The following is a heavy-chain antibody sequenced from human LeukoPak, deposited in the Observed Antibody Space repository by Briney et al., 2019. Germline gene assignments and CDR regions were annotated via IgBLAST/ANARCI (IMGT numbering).Heavy chain of an antibody. CDR1: GFTFSSYA. D-gene: IGHD2-2*01. V-gene: IGHV3-30-3*01. CDR3: AKVRAYCSSTSCSAFDY. Sequence: GGSLRLSCAASGFTFSSYAMHWVRQAPGKGLEWVAVISYDGSNKYYADSVKGRFTISRDNSKNTLYLQMNSLRAEDTAVYYCAKVRAYCSSTSCSAFDYWGQGTLVTVSS. CDR2: ISYDGSNK. J-gene: IGHJ4*02.